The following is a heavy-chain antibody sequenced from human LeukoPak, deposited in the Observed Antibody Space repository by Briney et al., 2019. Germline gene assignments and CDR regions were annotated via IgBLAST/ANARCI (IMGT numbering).Heavy chain of an antibody. Sequence: PGGSLRLSRAASGFTFSSYAMSWVRQAPGKGLEWVSSISGSGGSTYYADSVKGRFTISRDNSKNTLYLQMNSLRAEDTAVYYCAKDQEKDHYYGSGSAYWGQGTLVTVSS. CDR1: GFTFSSYA. CDR2: ISGSGGST. D-gene: IGHD3-10*01. CDR3: AKDQEKDHYYGSGSAY. J-gene: IGHJ4*02. V-gene: IGHV3-23*01.